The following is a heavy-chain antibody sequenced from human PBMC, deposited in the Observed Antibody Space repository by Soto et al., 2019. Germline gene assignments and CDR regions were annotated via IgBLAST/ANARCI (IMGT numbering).Heavy chain of an antibody. J-gene: IGHJ6*02. Sequence: QVQLVQSGAEVKKPGSSVKVSCKASGGTFSSYAISWVRQAPGQGLEWMGGIIPIFGTANYAQKFQGRVTINADESTSTAYMELSILRSEDTAVYYGARDSGGTTVAFGMDVWGQGTTVTVSS. CDR2: IIPIFGTA. CDR3: ARDSGGTTVAFGMDV. V-gene: IGHV1-69*01. CDR1: GGTFSSYA. D-gene: IGHD4-17*01.